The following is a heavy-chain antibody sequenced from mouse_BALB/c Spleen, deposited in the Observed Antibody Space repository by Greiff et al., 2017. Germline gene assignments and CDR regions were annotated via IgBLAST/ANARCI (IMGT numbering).Heavy chain of an antibody. D-gene: IGHD1-2*01. J-gene: IGHJ4*01. CDR3: ARTTALYAMDY. CDR1: GYSITSDYA. CDR2: ISYSGST. V-gene: IGHV3-2*02. Sequence: VQLKESGPGLVKPSQSLSLTCTVTGYSITSDYAWNWIRQFPGNKLEWMGYISYSGSTSYNPSLKSRISITRDTSKNQFFLQLNSVTTEDTATYYCARTTALYAMDYWGQGTSVTVSS.